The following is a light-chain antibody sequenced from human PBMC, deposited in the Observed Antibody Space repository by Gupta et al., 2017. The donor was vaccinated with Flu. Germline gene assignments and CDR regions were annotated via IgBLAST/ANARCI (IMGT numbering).Light chain of an antibody. Sequence: SPSYLAASVGDRVTITCRASQSFHNYLNWFQQRPGEAPKFLIYAASRWHSGVPSRFSGSGSGTNFTLTISRLQPEDFATYYWQQSFMTHTFGQGTKVEIK. CDR2: AAS. CDR3: QQSFMTHT. CDR1: QSFHNY. J-gene: IGKJ1*01. V-gene: IGKV1-39*01.